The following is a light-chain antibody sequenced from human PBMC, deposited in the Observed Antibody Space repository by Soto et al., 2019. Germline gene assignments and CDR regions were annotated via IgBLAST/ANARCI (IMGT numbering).Light chain of an antibody. CDR2: GAS. J-gene: IGKJ1*01. CDR3: LQYGSSPQT. Sequence: EILLTQSPGTLSLSLGERASLSCRASQSVSSTYLAWYQQKPGQAPRLLIYGASSRATGIPDRLSGSGSGTDFTLTISRLEPEDFAVYYCLQYGSSPQTFGQGTKVDIX. V-gene: IGKV3-20*01. CDR1: QSVSSTY.